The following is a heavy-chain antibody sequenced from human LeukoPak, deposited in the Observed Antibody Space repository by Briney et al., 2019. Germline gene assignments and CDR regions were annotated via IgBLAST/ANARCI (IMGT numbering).Heavy chain of an antibody. J-gene: IGHJ5*02. D-gene: IGHD6-13*01. V-gene: IGHV1-69*13. CDR3: ARGGSSSWPKNWFDP. CDR2: IIPIFGTA. CDR1: GGTFISYA. Sequence: SVKVSCKASGGTFISYAISWVRQAPGQGLEWMGGIIPIFGTANYAQKFQGRVTITADESTSTAYMELSSLRSEDTAVYYCARGGSSSWPKNWFDPWGQGTLVTVSS.